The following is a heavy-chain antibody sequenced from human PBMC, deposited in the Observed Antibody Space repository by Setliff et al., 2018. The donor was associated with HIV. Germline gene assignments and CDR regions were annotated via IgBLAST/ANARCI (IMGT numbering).Heavy chain of an antibody. Sequence: SETLSLTCAVSGGSMRSSGYSWTWIRQAPGKGLEWVGSIYRTGDTHYNPSLKSRVTISVDTSKNQFSLRLSSVTAADTAVYYCARDKTYCNYSRCSRAGWYFDLWGRGTLVTVSS. J-gene: IGHJ2*01. CDR1: GGSMRSSGYS. CDR2: IYRTGDT. V-gene: IGHV4-30-2*01. CDR3: ARDKTYCNYSRCSRAGWYFDL. D-gene: IGHD2-2*01.